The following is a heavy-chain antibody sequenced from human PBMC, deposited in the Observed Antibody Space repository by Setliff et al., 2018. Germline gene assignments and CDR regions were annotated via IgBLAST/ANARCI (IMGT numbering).Heavy chain of an antibody. CDR2: INPSSGRT. D-gene: IGHD3-22*01. CDR1: GYTFTSHY. CDR3: ARDVFPYHYEGAFDI. J-gene: IGHJ3*02. Sequence: ASVKVSCKASGYTFTSHYMHWVRQAPGLGLEWMGTINPSSGRTSYAQKFQGRVTVTRDTSTSTVYMDMSSLRSEDTAVYCCARDVFPYHYEGAFDIWGQGTMVTVSS. V-gene: IGHV1-46*01.